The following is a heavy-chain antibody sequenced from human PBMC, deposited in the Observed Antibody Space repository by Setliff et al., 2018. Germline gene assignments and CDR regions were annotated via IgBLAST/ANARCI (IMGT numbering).Heavy chain of an antibody. CDR1: GFTFRSNA. J-gene: IGHJ4*02. Sequence: GGSLRLSCAASGFTFRSNAMHWVRQAPGRGPEWVAFISYDGSNKSYGDSVKGRFTISRDNSKNTLYLQMDSLTTEDTAVYYCARGQQWELLPPYFDYWGRGTLVTVSS. D-gene: IGHD6-19*01. V-gene: IGHV3-30*04. CDR2: ISYDGSNK. CDR3: ARGQQWELLPPYFDY.